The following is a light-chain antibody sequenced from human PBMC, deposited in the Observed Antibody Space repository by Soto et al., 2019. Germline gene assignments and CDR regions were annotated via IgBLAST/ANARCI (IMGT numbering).Light chain of an antibody. CDR2: AAS. V-gene: IGKV1-39*01. J-gene: IGKJ1*01. CDR3: QQSYSTSTWT. CDR1: QSISSY. Sequence: DLQSPQYGSVLSASVGVGVTMTCRASQSISSYLNWYQQKPGKAPKLLIYAASSLQSGVPSRFSGSGSGTDFTLTISSLQPEDFATHYCQQSYSTSTWTFGQGTKVDIK.